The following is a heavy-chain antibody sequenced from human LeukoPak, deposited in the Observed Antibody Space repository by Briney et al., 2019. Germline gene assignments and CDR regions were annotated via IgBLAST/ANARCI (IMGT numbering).Heavy chain of an antibody. D-gene: IGHD3-22*01. CDR3: ARPRYYDSSGYAPYALDI. V-gene: IGHV5-51*01. CDR1: GYSFTSYW. J-gene: IGHJ3*02. Sequence: GESLKISCKGSGYSFTSYWIGWVRQMPGKGLEWMGIIYPGDSDTRYSPSFQGQVTISADKSISTAYLQWSSLKASDTAMYYCARPRYYDSSGYAPYALDIWGQGTMVTVSS. CDR2: IYPGDSDT.